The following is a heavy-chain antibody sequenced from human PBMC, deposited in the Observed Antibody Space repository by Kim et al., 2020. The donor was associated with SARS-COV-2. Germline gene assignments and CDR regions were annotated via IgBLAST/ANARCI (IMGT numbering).Heavy chain of an antibody. Sequence: QGRVTITADESTSTAYMELSSLRSEDTAVYYCARITLPLRQQRYYYGMDVWGQGTTVTVSS. J-gene: IGHJ6*02. V-gene: IGHV1-69*01. CDR3: ARITLPLRQQRYYYGMDV. D-gene: IGHD6-13*01.